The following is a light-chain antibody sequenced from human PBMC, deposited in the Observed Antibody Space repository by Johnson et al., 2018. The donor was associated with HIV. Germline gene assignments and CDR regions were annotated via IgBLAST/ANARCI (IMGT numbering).Light chain of an antibody. Sequence: QSVLTQPPSVSAAPGQKVTISCSGNTSNFGNNYVSWYQQFPGTAPKLLIYENSKRPSGIPDRFSGSKSGTSATLGITGLQTGDEADYYCGTWDSSLSAYVFGTGPKVTFL. J-gene: IGLJ1*01. CDR3: GTWDSSLSAYV. CDR1: TSNFGNNY. CDR2: ENS. V-gene: IGLV1-51*02.